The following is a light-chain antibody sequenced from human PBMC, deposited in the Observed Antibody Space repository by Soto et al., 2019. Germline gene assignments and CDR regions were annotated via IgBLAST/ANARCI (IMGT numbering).Light chain of an antibody. V-gene: IGLV2-23*01. Sequence: QSVLTQPASVSGSPGQSITISCTGTSSDVGSYNLVSWYQQHPGKAPKRMIYEGSKRPSGVSNRFSGSKSGNTASLTISGLQSEDEADYYCCSYAGSSPVVFGGGTKLTVL. CDR2: EGS. J-gene: IGLJ2*01. CDR3: CSYAGSSPVV. CDR1: SSDVGSYNL.